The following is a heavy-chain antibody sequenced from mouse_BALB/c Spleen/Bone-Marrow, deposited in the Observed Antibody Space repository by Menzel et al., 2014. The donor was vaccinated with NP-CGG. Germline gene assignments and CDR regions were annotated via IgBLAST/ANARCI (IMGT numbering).Heavy chain of an antibody. D-gene: IGHD2-3*01. CDR3: ARDMGGLLFDY. J-gene: IGHJ2*01. CDR1: GFTFTDYY. CDR2: IRNKAYSYTT. Sequence: EVKLVESGGGLVQPGGSLRLSCATYGFTFTDYYMNWVRQPPGKALEWLGFIRNKAYSYTTEYSASVKGRFTISRENSQSIPYLQMNTLRAEDSATYYCARDMGGLLFDYWGQGTTLTVSS. V-gene: IGHV7-3*02.